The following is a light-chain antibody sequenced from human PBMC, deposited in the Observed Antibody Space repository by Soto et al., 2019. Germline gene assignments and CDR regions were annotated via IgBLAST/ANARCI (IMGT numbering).Light chain of an antibody. CDR3: QQYGSSLGT. CDR2: GAS. V-gene: IGKV3-20*01. J-gene: IGKJ1*01. CDR1: QSVSSSY. Sequence: EMVLTQSPGTLSLSPGERATLSYSASQSVSSSYLAWYQQKPGQAPRLLIYGASSRATGIPDRFSGSGSGTDFTLTISRLEPEDFAVYYCQQYGSSLGTFGQGTKVEIK.